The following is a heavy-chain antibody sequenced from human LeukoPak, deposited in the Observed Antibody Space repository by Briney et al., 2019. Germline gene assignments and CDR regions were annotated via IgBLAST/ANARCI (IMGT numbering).Heavy chain of an antibody. J-gene: IGHJ3*02. D-gene: IGHD3-10*01. V-gene: IGHV4-30-4*01. CDR2: IYYSGST. CDR1: GGSISSGDYY. CDR3: AREPGSPGAFDI. Sequence: SQTLSLTCTVSGGSISSGDYYWSWLRQPPGKGLEWIGYIYYSGSTYYNPSLKSRATISEDTSKNQFSLKLSSVTAADTAVYYCAREPGSPGAFDIWGQGTMVTVPS.